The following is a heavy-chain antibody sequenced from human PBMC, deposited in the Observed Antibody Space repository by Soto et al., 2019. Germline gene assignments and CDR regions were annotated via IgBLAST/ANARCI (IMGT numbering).Heavy chain of an antibody. Sequence: VGSLRLSCAASGFTFSSYSMNWVRQAPGKGLEWVSYISSSSSTIYYADSVKGRFTISRDNAKNSLYLQMNSLRDEDTAVYYCARDDYYDTSGYLALFDYWGQGTLVTVSS. CDR2: ISSSSSTI. D-gene: IGHD3-22*01. J-gene: IGHJ4*02. V-gene: IGHV3-48*02. CDR3: ARDDYYDTSGYLALFDY. CDR1: GFTFSSYS.